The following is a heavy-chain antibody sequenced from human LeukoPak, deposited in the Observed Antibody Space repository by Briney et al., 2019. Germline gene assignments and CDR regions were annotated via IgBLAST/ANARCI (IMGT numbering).Heavy chain of an antibody. CDR1: GGSISSYY. Sequence: PSETLSLTCTVSGGSISSYYWSWIRQPPGKGLEWIGYIYYSGSTNYNPSLKSRVTISVDTSKNQFSLKLSSVTAADTAVYYCASSSGWYYYFDYWGQGTLVTDSS. D-gene: IGHD6-19*01. CDR3: ASSSGWYYYFDY. J-gene: IGHJ4*02. CDR2: IYYSGST. V-gene: IGHV4-59*01.